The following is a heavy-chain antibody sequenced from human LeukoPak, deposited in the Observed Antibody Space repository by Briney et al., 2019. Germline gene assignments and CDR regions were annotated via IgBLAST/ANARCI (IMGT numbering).Heavy chain of an antibody. J-gene: IGHJ4*02. CDR2: MNSNSGNT. CDR3: ARSWRAMVRGVTLLYYFDY. CDR1: GYTFTSYD. V-gene: IGHV1-8*01. Sequence: GASVKVSCKASGYTFTSYDINWVRQATGQGLEWMGWMNSNSGNTGYAQKFQGRVTMTRNTSISTAYMELSSLRSEDTAVYYCARSWRAMVRGVTLLYYFDYWGQGTLVTVSS. D-gene: IGHD3-10*01.